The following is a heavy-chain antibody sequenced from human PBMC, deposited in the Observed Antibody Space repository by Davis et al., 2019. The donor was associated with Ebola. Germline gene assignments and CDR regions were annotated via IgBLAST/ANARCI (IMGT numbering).Heavy chain of an antibody. CDR1: GFIFTNYW. CDR3: ARVAEGYDSSGYYYSDFDY. Sequence: GESLKISCAASGFIFTNYWMSWVRQAPGKGLEWVANINQDGRSKDYVDSVKGRFTISRDNAKNSLYLQMNSLRAADTAVYYCARVAEGYDSSGYYYSDFDYWGQGTLVTVSS. D-gene: IGHD3-22*01. J-gene: IGHJ4*02. V-gene: IGHV3-7*01. CDR2: INQDGRSK.